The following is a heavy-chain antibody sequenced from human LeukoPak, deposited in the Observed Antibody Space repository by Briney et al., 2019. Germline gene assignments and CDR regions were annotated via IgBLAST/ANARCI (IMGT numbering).Heavy chain of an antibody. J-gene: IGHJ4*02. CDR1: GFTFSSYG. CDR3: AKTDCSSVSCYNDY. V-gene: IGHV3-30*02. CDR2: IRYDVTNK. D-gene: IGHD2-2*02. Sequence: PGGSLRLSCAASGFTFSSYGMHWVRQAPGKGLEWVAFIRYDVTNKYYADSVKGRFTIFRDNPKNTLYLQMNSLRAEDTAVYYCAKTDCSSVSCYNDYWGQGTLVTVSS.